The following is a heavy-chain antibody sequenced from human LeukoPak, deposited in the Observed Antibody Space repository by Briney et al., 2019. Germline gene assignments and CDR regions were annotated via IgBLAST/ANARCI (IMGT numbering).Heavy chain of an antibody. D-gene: IGHD5-12*01. CDR2: ISSSSSYI. CDR1: GFTFSSYN. J-gene: IGHJ4*02. Sequence: GGSLRLSCAASGFTFSSYNMNWVRQAPGKGLEWVSCISSSSSYIYDADSVKGRFTISRDNAKNSLYLQMNSLRAEDTAMYYCARGRYSGTTYYFDYWGQGTLVTVSS. V-gene: IGHV3-21*04. CDR3: ARGRYSGTTYYFDY.